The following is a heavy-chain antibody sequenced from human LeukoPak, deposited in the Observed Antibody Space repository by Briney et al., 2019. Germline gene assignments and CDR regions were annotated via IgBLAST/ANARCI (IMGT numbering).Heavy chain of an antibody. CDR3: AKYRKVRPTEALDY. Sequence: GSLRLSCAASGLTFSSYAMSWVRQAPGKGLEWVSAISGSGGDTYYADSVKGRFTISRDNSKNTLYLQMNSLRAEETAVYYCAKYRKVRPTEALDYWGQGTLVTVSS. J-gene: IGHJ4*02. CDR1: GLTFSSYA. D-gene: IGHD1-14*01. V-gene: IGHV3-23*01. CDR2: ISGSGGDT.